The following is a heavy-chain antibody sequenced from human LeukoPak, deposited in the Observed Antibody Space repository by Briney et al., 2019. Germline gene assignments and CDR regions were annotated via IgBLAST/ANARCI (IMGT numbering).Heavy chain of an antibody. D-gene: IGHD3-10*01. CDR1: GFSFSNHA. J-gene: IGHJ3*02. CDR2: ISGRGALT. Sequence: GGSPRLSCVASGFSFSNHAMTWVRQAPGKGLEWVSIISGRGALTDYAESVKGRLTISRDNSKNTLYLQMDSLRVEDTAIYYCARASMVRGVIMTEKNAFDIWGQGTMVTVSS. V-gene: IGHV3-23*01. CDR3: ARASMVRGVIMTEKNAFDI.